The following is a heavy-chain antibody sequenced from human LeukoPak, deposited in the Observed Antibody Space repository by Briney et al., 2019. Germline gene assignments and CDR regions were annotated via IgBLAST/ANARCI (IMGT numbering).Heavy chain of an antibody. D-gene: IGHD5-18*01. CDR2: ISSSGSTI. CDR3: AKAQADPMMIQLWLPIDY. Sequence: GGSLRLSCAASGFTFSSYEMNWVRQAPGKGLEWVSYISSSGSTIYYADSVKGRFTISRDNAKNSLYLQMNSLRAEDTAVYYCAKAQADPMMIQLWLPIDYWGQGTLVTVSS. V-gene: IGHV3-48*03. J-gene: IGHJ4*02. CDR1: GFTFSSYE.